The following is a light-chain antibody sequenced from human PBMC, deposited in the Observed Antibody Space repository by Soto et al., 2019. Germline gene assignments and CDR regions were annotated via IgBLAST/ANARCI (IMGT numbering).Light chain of an antibody. CDR2: EVR. Sequence: QSVLTQPASVSGSPGQSITISCTGTSSDVGAYNYVSWYQHHPGKAPRLIIYEVRNRPSGVSNRFSGSKSGHTASLTISGLQAEDEADYYCNSYTGNYIYVFGTGTKVTVL. CDR1: SSDVGAYNY. V-gene: IGLV2-14*01. CDR3: NSYTGNYIYV. J-gene: IGLJ1*01.